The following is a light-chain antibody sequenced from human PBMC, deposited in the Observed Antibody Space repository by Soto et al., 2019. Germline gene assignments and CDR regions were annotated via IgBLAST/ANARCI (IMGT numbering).Light chain of an antibody. CDR3: FSFTTTSTNV. Sequence: SVLTQPASLSGSPGQSITISWTGTSSEIGVYAYVSWFQKPPAQAPTLMISDDNNRPSGVSNRFSGYKSGNTAYLTISRLQLEDEAEYFCFSFTTTSTNVFGTGTKVTV. J-gene: IGLJ1*01. V-gene: IGLV2-14*03. CDR1: SSEIGVYAY. CDR2: DDN.